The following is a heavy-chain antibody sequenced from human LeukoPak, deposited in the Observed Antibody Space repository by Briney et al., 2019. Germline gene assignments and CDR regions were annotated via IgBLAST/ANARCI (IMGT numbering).Heavy chain of an antibody. J-gene: IGHJ4*02. CDR2: INQDGSDK. V-gene: IGHV3-7*03. CDR1: GFTFSSYW. Sequence: GGSLRLSCAASGFTFSSYWMSWVRQAPGKGLEWVANINQDGSDKNYVDSVKGRFTISRDNAKNSLYLQMNSLRAEDTAVYYCAKPSGSHPNYYFDSWGQGTLVTVSS. D-gene: IGHD1-26*01. CDR3: AKPSGSHPNYYFDS.